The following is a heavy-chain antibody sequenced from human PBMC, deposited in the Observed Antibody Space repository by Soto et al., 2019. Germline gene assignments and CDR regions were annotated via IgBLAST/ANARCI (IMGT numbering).Heavy chain of an antibody. CDR1: RGTFTTDA. V-gene: IGHV1-69*01. CDR2: IIPVLGPP. D-gene: IGHD6-19*01. J-gene: IGHJ4*02. Sequence: QVQLVQSGAEVKKPGSSVSVSCKSSRGTFTTDAISWVRQAPGQGLEWMGVIIPVLGPPTYAQKFQGGVTISADESMSTVHFELRNLRTEDTAIYYCARGGHNSGWYRPLDIWGQGPLVTVST. CDR3: ARGGHNSGWYRPLDI.